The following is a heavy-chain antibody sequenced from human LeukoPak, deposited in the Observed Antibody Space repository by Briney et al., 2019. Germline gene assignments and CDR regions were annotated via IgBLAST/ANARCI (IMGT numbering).Heavy chain of an antibody. D-gene: IGHD3-22*01. CDR1: GFTVSSDY. J-gene: IGHJ4*02. CDR2: IYSGGST. Sequence: GGSLRISCAASGFTVSSDYMSCVRQAPGKGLEWVSVIYSGGSTYYADSVKGRFTISRDNSKNTLYLQMNSLRAEDTAVYYCARVHYYDSSGLYDWGQGTLVTVSS. V-gene: IGHV3-66*02. CDR3: ARVHYYDSSGLYD.